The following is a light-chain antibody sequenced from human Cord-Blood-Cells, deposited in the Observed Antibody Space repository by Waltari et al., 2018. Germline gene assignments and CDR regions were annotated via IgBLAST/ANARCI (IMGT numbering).Light chain of an antibody. J-gene: IGKJ3*01. V-gene: IGKV3-20*01. CDR1: QRVSSSY. Sequence: EIVLPQSPGTLSLSPGERATPSCRASQRVSSSYLAWYQQKPGQAPRLLIYGASSRATGIPDRFSGSGSGTDFTLTISRLEPEDFAVYYCQQYGSSPPFGPGTKVDIK. CDR2: GAS. CDR3: QQYGSSPP.